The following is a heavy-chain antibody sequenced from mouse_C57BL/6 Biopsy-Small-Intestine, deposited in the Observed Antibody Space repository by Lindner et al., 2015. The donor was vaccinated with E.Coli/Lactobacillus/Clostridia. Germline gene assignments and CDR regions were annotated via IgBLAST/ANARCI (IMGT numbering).Heavy chain of an antibody. CDR1: GNTLTSYG. CDR3: ARGTGDY. V-gene: IGHV1-81*01. J-gene: IGHJ2*01. CDR2: IYPGSGDT. D-gene: IGHD4-1*01. Sequence: VQLQESGAELARPGTSVKLSCKVSGNTLTSYGLSWVKQRTGQGLEWIGDIYPGSGDTYYNENFRGKATLTADKSSITTYMELRSLTSEDSAVYFCARGTGDYWSQGTTLTVSS.